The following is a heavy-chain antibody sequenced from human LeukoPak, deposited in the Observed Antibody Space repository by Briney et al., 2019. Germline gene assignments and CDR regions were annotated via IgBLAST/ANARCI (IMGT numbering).Heavy chain of an antibody. Sequence: GGSLRLSCAASGFTFSSYEMNWVRQAPGKGLEWVSYISSSGSTIYYADSVKGRFTISRDNAKNSLYLQMNSLRAEDTAVYYCAREGSTMIVVVYDAFDIWGQGTMVIVSS. V-gene: IGHV3-48*03. CDR1: GFTFSSYE. D-gene: IGHD3-22*01. CDR2: ISSSGSTI. CDR3: AREGSTMIVVVYDAFDI. J-gene: IGHJ3*02.